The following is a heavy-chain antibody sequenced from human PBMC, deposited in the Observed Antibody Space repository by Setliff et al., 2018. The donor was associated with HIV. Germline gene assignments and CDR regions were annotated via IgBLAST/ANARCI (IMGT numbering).Heavy chain of an antibody. CDR3: ARDRASSGYYSQFDY. J-gene: IGHJ4*01. D-gene: IGHD3-22*01. Sequence: PGGSLRLSCAAPGFTFSSYAMSWVRQAPGKGLEWVSATSGSGVGTYYADSVKGRFTISRDDAKSSLYLQMYSLRAEDTAVYYCARDRASSGYYSQFDYWGQGEMVTVSS. CDR2: TSGSGVGT. V-gene: IGHV3-23*01. CDR1: GFTFSSYA.